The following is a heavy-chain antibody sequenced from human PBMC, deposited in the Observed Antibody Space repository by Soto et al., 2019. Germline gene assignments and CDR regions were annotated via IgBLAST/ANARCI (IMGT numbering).Heavy chain of an antibody. J-gene: IGHJ4*02. V-gene: IGHV3-21*01. CDR1: GFTFSSYS. CDR2: ISSSSSYI. D-gene: IGHD3-22*01. CDR3: ARDGSVRSGYYPDY. Sequence: EVQLVESGGGLVKPGGSLRLSCAASGFTFSSYSMNWVRQAPGKGLEWVSSISSSSSYIYYADSVKGRFTISRDNAKNSLYLQMNSLRAEDTAVYYCARDGSVRSGYYPDYWGQGTLVTVSS.